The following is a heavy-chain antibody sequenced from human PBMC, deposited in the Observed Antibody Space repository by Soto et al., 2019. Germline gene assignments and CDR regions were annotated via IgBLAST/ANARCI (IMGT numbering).Heavy chain of an antibody. CDR2: ISSSGSTI. CDR1: GGSISSYY. CDR3: ARAVMSSSGYLFDY. J-gene: IGHJ4*02. Sequence: PSETLSLTCTVSGGSISSYYWSWIRQAPGKGLEWVSYISSSGSTIFYADSVKGRFTISRDNAKNSLYLQMNSLRDEDTAVYYCARAVMSSSGYLFDYWGQGTLVTVSS. D-gene: IGHD3-22*01. V-gene: IGHV3-48*02.